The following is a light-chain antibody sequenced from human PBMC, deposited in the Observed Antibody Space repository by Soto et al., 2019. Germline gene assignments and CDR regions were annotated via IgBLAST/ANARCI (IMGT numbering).Light chain of an antibody. J-gene: IGKJ2*01. CDR1: QRVNSY. CDR2: DAS. V-gene: IGKV3D-11*01. CDR3: QQRCNWLYI. Sequence: EIVLTQSPATLSSSPGDRATLSCRASQRVNSYLAWYQQKPGQAPKLLIYDASNMDTGIPARFSGSGAGTDFTLAISSREPDDFVVYYCQQRCNWLYIFGPGTNLEIK.